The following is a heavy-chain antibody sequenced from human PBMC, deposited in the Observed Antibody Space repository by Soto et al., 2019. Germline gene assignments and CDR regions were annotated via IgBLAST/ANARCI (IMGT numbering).Heavy chain of an antibody. CDR2: IYHSGST. J-gene: IGHJ5*02. Sequence: SETLSLTCVVSGGSISSGGYSWSWIRQPPGKGPEWIGYIYHSGSTYYNPSLKSRVTISVVRSKNQFSLKLSSVTAADTAVYYCARVDHDSTWFDPWGQGTLVTVSS. CDR3: ARVDHDSTWFDP. V-gene: IGHV4-30-2*01. D-gene: IGHD3-22*01. CDR1: GGSISSGGYS.